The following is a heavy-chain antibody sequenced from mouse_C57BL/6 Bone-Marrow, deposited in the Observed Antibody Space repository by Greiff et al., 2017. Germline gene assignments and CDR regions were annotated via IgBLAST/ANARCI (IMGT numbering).Heavy chain of an antibody. V-gene: IGHV1-53*01. J-gene: IGHJ3*01. D-gene: IGHD2-5*01. Sequence: QVQLQQPGAELVMPGASVKLSCKASGYTFTSYWMHWVKQRPGQGLEWFGVFNPGSGGTNYNEKFKGKATLTADKSSNTAYLQLSSLTSEDTAVYYCLYSNCFAYWGQGTLVTVSA. CDR1: GYTFTSYW. CDR2: FNPGSGGT. CDR3: LYSNCFAY.